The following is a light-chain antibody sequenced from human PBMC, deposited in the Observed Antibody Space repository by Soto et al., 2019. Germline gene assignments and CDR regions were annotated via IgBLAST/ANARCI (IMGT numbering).Light chain of an antibody. CDR3: QQSYSTPH. CDR2: AAS. Sequence: IEVSQYPYSLSASVGDRVTITCRASQSISSYLNWYQQKPGKAPKLLIYAASSLQSGVPSRFSGSGSGTDFTLTISSLQPEDFATYYWQQSYSTPHFGQGTRLEI. CDR1: QSISSY. V-gene: IGKV1-39*01. J-gene: IGKJ5*01.